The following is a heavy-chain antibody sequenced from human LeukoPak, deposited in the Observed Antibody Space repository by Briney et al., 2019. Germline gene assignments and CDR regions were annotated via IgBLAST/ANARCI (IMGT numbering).Heavy chain of an antibody. CDR3: ASSQYCSSTSCYRMGHWFDR. CDR1: GGSISSDDYY. V-gene: IGHV4-30-4*01. J-gene: IGHJ5*02. D-gene: IGHD2-2*02. CDR2: IYYSGST. Sequence: SEPLTLTCTVSGGSISSDDYYWRWIPPAPGRGLEWIVYIYYSGSTYYNPSRKSRVIISVDTSKNQFSLKLSSVTAADTAVYYCASSQYCSSTSCYRMGHWFDRWGQGTLVTASS.